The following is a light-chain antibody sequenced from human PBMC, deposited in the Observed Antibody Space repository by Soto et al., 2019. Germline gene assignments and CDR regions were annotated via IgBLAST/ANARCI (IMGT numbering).Light chain of an antibody. Sequence: DIHMTQSPSTLSASVGDRVTITCRASQSMNDWLAWYQQKPGKAPKVLIYDASSLQSGVPSRFSGSGSGTEFTLTIDSLQPDDVATYYCLRYNAFSQTFGQGTKV. CDR3: LRYNAFSQT. J-gene: IGKJ1*01. CDR2: DAS. CDR1: QSMNDW. V-gene: IGKV1-5*01.